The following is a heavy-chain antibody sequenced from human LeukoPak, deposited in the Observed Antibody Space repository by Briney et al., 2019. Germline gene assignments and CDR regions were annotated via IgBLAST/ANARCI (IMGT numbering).Heavy chain of an antibody. Sequence: GGSLRLSCAVSGFTFSDYYMSWIRQAPGKGLEWVSYISSGGSTISHADPVKGRFTISRDNAENSLYLQMNSLRAEDTAVYYCARRAAAGRYFDYWGQGTLVTVSS. D-gene: IGHD6-13*01. CDR1: GFTFSDYY. V-gene: IGHV3-11*01. J-gene: IGHJ4*02. CDR2: ISSGGSTI. CDR3: ARRAAAGRYFDY.